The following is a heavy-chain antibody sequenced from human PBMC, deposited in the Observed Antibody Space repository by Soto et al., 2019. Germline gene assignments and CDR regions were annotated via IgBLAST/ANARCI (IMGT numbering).Heavy chain of an antibody. CDR3: ANFPPPSRYSSNWYANWFDP. CDR2: MFYSGNT. D-gene: IGHD6-13*01. J-gene: IGHJ5*02. V-gene: IGHV4-39*01. Sequence: AETLSLTCTVSGVSMSTSGSYWGWIRQSPGNGLEWIGNMFYSGNTYYNPSPSLKSRVTISVDTSQKQFSLKLTSVTAADTAVYFCANFPPPSRYSSNWYANWFDPWGQGPRVTVSS. CDR1: GVSMSTSGSY.